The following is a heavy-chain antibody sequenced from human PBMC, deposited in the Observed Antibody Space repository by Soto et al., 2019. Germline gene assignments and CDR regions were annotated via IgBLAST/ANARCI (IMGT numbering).Heavy chain of an antibody. J-gene: IGHJ4*02. D-gene: IGHD3-22*01. CDR3: ARGADYYDSSGYYFYFDY. CDR2: INHSGST. Sequence: SETLSLTCAVSGGSISSSNWWSWVRQPLGKGLEWIGEINHSGSTNYNPSLKSRVTISVDTSKNQFSLKLSSVTAADTAVYYCARGADYYDSSGYYFYFDYWGQGTLVTVSS. CDR1: GGSISSSNW. V-gene: IGHV4-4*02.